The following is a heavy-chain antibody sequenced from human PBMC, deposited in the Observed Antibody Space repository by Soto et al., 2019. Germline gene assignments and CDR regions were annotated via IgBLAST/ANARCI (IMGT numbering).Heavy chain of an antibody. CDR3: ARDDYDSSGYFYFDY. J-gene: IGHJ4*02. V-gene: IGHV3-30-3*01. CDR2: ISYDGSNK. D-gene: IGHD3-22*01. CDR1: GFTFSSYA. Sequence: PGGSLRLSCAASGFTFSSYAMHWVRQAPGKGLEWVAVISYDGSNKYYADSVKGRFTISRDNSKNTLYLQMNSLRAEDTAVYYCARDDYDSSGYFYFDYWGQGNLVTVSS.